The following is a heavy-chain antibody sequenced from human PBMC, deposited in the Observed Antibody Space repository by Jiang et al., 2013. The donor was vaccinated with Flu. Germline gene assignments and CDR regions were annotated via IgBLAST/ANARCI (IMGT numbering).Heavy chain of an antibody. Sequence: SGAEVKKPGSSVKVSCKASGGTFSSYTISWVRQAPGQGLEWMGRIIPILGIANYAQKFQGRVTITADKSTSTAYMELSSLRSEDTAVYYCAREAVGADAFDIWGQGTMVTVSS. CDR2: IIPILGIA. CDR1: GGTFSSYT. J-gene: IGHJ3*02. CDR3: AREAVGADAFDI. D-gene: IGHD1-26*01. V-gene: IGHV1-69*04.